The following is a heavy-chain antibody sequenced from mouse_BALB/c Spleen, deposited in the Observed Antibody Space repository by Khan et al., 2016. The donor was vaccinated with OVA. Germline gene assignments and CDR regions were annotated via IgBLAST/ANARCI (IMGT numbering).Heavy chain of an antibody. J-gene: IGHJ4*01. CDR2: IWAGGST. V-gene: IGHV2-9*02. D-gene: IGHD2-1*01. Sequence: QVQLKESGPGLVAPSQSLSITCTVSGFSLTTYGVHWVRQPPGKGLEWLGVIWAGGSTTFNSALMYRLSISNDNSKSQVFLKMNSLQTVDTAMSYCATHRNYRNYWAIDYWGHGTSVTVSS. CDR3: ATHRNYRNYWAIDY. CDR1: GFSLTTYG.